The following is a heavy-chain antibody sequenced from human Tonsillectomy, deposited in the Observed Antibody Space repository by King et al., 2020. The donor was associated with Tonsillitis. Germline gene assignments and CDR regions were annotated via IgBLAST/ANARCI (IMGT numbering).Heavy chain of an antibody. J-gene: IGHJ4*02. CDR1: GGSINSSSYY. D-gene: IGHD3-3*01. Sequence: QLQESGPGLVKPSETLSLTCTVSGGSINSSSYYWGWIRQPPGKGLEWIGSIYYSGGTYYNPSLKSRVTISVDTSKNQFSLKLSSVTAADTAVYYCAGRNLIITIFGVVIPVFDYWGQGTLVTVSS. CDR3: AGRNLIITIFGVVIPVFDY. V-gene: IGHV4-39*01. CDR2: IYYSGGT.